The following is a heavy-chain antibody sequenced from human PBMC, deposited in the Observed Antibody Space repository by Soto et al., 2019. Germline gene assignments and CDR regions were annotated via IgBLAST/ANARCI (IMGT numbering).Heavy chain of an antibody. D-gene: IGHD2-21*01. CDR1: GFTFRSYA. CDR3: ARRIPFGYGMDV. CDR2: ITSNGGNT. J-gene: IGHJ6*02. Sequence: GGSLRLSFAASGFTFRSYAMHWVRQAPGKGLEYVSAITSNGGNTDYASSVKGRFTISRDNSKNTLYLQMGSLRAEDMAVYYCARRIPFGYGMDVWGQGTTVTVSS. V-gene: IGHV3-64*01.